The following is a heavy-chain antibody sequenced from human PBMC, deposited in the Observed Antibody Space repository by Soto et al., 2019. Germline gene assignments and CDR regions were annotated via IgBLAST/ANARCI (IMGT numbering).Heavy chain of an antibody. CDR2: IYYSGRT. CDR3: ARLHPSSSLDY. Sequence: QLQLQESGPGLVKPSETLSLTCTVSGGSISSSSYYWGWIRQPPGKGLEWIGSIYYSGRTYYNPSLKSRVTISVDTSKNQFSLKLSSVTAADTAVYYCARLHPSSSLDYWGQGTLVTVSS. V-gene: IGHV4-39*01. CDR1: GGSISSSSYY. D-gene: IGHD6-13*01. J-gene: IGHJ4*02.